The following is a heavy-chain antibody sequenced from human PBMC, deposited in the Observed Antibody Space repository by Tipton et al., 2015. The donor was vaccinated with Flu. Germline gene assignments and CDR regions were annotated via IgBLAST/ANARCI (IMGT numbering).Heavy chain of an antibody. CDR3: ATRGSFSGSQSDDY. D-gene: IGHD1-26*01. J-gene: IGHJ4*02. V-gene: IGHV4-39*07. Sequence: TLSLTCTVSGGSISSNSNYWGWIRQPPGKGLEWIGSISHSGNTWYNSPLKSRVTMSVDTSKNQFSLRLSSLTAADTAVYYCATRGSFSGSQSDDYWGQGTLGTVSA. CDR1: GGSISSNSNY. CDR2: ISHSGNT.